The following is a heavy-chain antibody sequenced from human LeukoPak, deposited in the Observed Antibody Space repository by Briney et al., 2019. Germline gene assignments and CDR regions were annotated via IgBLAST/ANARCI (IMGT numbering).Heavy chain of an antibody. CDR3: ARHGQWLVAYYFDY. CDR1: VGSISSYY. CDR2: IYYSGST. D-gene: IGHD6-19*01. V-gene: IGHV4-59*08. Sequence: SETLSLTCTVSVGSISSYYWSWIRQPPGKGLEWIAYIYYSGSTNYNPSLKSRVTISVDTSKNQFSLKLSSVTAADTAVYYCARHGQWLVAYYFDYWGQGTLVTVSS. J-gene: IGHJ4*02.